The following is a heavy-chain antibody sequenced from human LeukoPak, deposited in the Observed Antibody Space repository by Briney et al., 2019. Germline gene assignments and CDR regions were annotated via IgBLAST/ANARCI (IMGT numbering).Heavy chain of an antibody. V-gene: IGHV1-69*13. J-gene: IGHJ5*02. CDR2: IIPIFGTA. D-gene: IGHD6-6*01. Sequence: SVKVSCKASVGTFSSNAISWVRQAPGQGLEWMGGIIPIFGTANYAQNFQGRVTITADESTSTAYMELSSLRSEDTAVYYCASAHSSSNWFDPWGQRTLVTVSS. CDR3: ASAHSSSNWFDP. CDR1: VGTFSSNA.